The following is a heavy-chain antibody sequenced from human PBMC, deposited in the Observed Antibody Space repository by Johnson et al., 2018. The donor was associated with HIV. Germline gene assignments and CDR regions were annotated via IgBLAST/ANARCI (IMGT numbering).Heavy chain of an antibody. V-gene: IGHV3-23*05. D-gene: IGHD3-22*01. CDR2: IGSHT. CDR1: GFTFSNYA. Sequence: PGGSLRLSCAASGFTFSNYAMSWVRQAPGKWLEWVSSIGSHTYYADSVKGRFTIPRDNSKNSLYLQMNSLRTEDTALYYCVKWRRWLPYCGAFDIWGQGTMVTVSS. CDR3: VKWRRWLPYCGAFDI. J-gene: IGHJ3*02.